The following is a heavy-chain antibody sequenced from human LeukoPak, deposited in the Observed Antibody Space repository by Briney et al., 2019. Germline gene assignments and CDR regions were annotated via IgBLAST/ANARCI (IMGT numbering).Heavy chain of an antibody. CDR2: TYYRSKWYN. D-gene: IGHD4-23*01. Sequence: SQTLSLTCAISGDSVSSNSAAWNWIRQSPSRGLEWLGRTYYRSKWYNDYAVSVKSRITINPDTSKNQFSLQLNSVTPEDTAVYYCASAGDHGLYGGVDIWVRGTMVTVSS. V-gene: IGHV6-1*01. J-gene: IGHJ3*02. CDR3: ASAGDHGLYGGVDI. CDR1: GDSVSSNSAA.